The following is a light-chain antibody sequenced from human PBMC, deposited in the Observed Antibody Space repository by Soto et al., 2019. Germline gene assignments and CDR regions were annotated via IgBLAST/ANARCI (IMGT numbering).Light chain of an antibody. CDR1: QRISTY. CDR2: AAS. Sequence: DIQMTQSPSSLSASVGDSVTITCRASQRISTYLNWYQHKPGNAPKVLIYAASRLETGVPSRFSGSGSETDFTLTINTLQPEDFASYYCQQSYRPPWTFGQGTKVDIK. J-gene: IGKJ1*01. V-gene: IGKV1-39*01. CDR3: QQSYRPPWT.